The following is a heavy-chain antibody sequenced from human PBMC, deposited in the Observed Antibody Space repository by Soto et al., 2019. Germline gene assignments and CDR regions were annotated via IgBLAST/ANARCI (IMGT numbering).Heavy chain of an antibody. CDR2: IYPGDSDT. Sequence: PGESLKISCKISAYIFSKDWIGWVRQMPWKCLEWMGIIYPGDSDTRYSPSFQGQVTISADKSISTAYLQWSSLKASDTAMYYCARLGEGSSTAHYGMDVWGQGTTVTVCS. CDR1: AYIFSKDW. V-gene: IGHV5-51*01. CDR3: ARLGEGSSTAHYGMDV. D-gene: IGHD2-2*01. J-gene: IGHJ6*02.